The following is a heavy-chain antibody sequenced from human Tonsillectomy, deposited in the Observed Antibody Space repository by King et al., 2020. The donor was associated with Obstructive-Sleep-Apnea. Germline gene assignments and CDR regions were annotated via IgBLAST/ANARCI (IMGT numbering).Heavy chain of an antibody. J-gene: IGHJ4*02. Sequence: VQLVESGGGVVQPGRSLRLSCIASGFTFSSYGMHWVRQAPGKGLEWVAFIRYDGATKCSADSVKGRFTISRDNSKNTLYLQMDSLRAEDTAMYYCATVPQGGSFVSGLDYWGQGTLVTVSS. D-gene: IGHD6-25*01. CDR3: ATVPQGGSFVSGLDY. CDR2: IRYDGATK. CDR1: GFTFSSYG. V-gene: IGHV3-30*02.